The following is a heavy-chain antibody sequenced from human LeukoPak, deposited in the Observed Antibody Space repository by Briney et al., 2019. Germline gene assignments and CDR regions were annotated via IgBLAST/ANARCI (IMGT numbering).Heavy chain of an antibody. CDR2: IYTSGST. D-gene: IGHD3-9*01. J-gene: IGHJ4*02. Sequence: SETLSLTCAVYGGSFSGYYWSWIRQPAGKGLEWIGRIYTSGSTNYNPSLKSRVTISVDTSKNQFSLKLSSVTAADTAVYYCAREGYDILTGYHSSFDYWGQGTLVTVSS. CDR3: AREGYDILTGYHSSFDY. CDR1: GGSFSGYY. V-gene: IGHV4-4*07.